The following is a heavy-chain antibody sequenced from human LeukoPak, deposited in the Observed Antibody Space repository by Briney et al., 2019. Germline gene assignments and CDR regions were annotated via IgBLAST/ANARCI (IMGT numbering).Heavy chain of an antibody. V-gene: IGHV1-8*03. J-gene: IGHJ1*01. Sequence: ASVKVSCKASGGAFSNYATSWVRQATGQGLEWMGWMNPNSFNTGYAQKFQGRVTITRNTSISTAYMELSSLRSEDTAVYYCAKDDAWGRYKHWGQGTLVTVSS. CDR2: MNPNSFNT. CDR1: GGAFSNYA. CDR3: AKDDAWGRYKH. D-gene: IGHD3-16*01.